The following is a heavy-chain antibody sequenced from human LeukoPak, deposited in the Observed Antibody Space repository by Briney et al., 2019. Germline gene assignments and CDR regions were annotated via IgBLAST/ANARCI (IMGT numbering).Heavy chain of an antibody. CDR2: MNPNSGNT. CDR3: ARGLFSGLGYCSGGSCLPKNYYYYYMDV. Sequence: GASVKVSCKASGGTFTSYDINWVRQATGQGLEWMGWMNPNSGNTGYAQKFQGRVTITRNTSISTAYMELSSLRSEDTAVYYCARGLFSGLGYCSGGSCLPKNYYYYYMDVWGKGTTVTVSS. J-gene: IGHJ6*03. V-gene: IGHV1-8*03. D-gene: IGHD2-15*01. CDR1: GGTFTSYD.